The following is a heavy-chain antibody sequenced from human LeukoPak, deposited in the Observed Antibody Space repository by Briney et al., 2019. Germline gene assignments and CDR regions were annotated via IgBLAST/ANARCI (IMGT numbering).Heavy chain of an antibody. CDR1: GYIFGAYY. Sequence: ASVKVSCTASGYIFGAYYVHWVRQAPGQGLGWMGCINPKSGGAIYAHNFQGRVTLTRDTSISTAYMELTRMTSDDTAVYYCAGAAVNDFDNWGQGTLVTVSS. CDR2: INPKSGGA. V-gene: IGHV1-2*07. J-gene: IGHJ4*02. D-gene: IGHD2-8*01. CDR3: AGAAVNDFDN.